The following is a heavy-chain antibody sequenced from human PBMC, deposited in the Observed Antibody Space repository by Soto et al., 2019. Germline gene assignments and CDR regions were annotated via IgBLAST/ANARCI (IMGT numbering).Heavy chain of an antibody. V-gene: IGHV1-69*01. J-gene: IGHJ4*02. CDR1: GGIFSTYA. D-gene: IGHD3-10*01. CDR3: ARDRDDYGSGNYYNRFDF. CDR2: IIPIFGTP. Sequence: QVQLVQSGAEVKKPGSSVKVSCKASGGIFSTYAISWLRQAPGQGLEWMGGIIPIFGTPNYAQRFQGRVTITADESTRTAYMELSRLRSEDTAVYYCARDRDDYGSGNYYNRFDFWGQGTLVTVSS.